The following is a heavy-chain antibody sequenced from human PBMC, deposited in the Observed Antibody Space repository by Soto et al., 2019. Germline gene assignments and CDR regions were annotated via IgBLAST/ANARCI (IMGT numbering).Heavy chain of an antibody. V-gene: IGHV4-4*07. CDR2: IYSSGST. D-gene: IGHD3-3*01. Sequence: SQSLSPTCTVAGGALSTYYCTCVRQPAGRGRGWVGRIYSSGSTKYNPSLQSRVTMSLDTSNNQFSLRLTSVTDADTAVYYCARRQRFSDWFDPWGQETLIAASS. J-gene: IGHJ5*02. CDR3: ARRQRFSDWFDP. CDR1: GGALSTYY.